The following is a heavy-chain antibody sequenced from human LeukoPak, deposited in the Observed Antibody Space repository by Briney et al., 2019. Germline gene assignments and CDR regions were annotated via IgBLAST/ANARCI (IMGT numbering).Heavy chain of an antibody. D-gene: IGHD3-3*01. V-gene: IGHV3-53*01. CDR3: ARVGDFWSYYYYNMDV. Sequence: GRSLRLSCAASGFTFSSYGMHWVRQAPGKGLEWVSFIYSGGTTYYADSVKGRFTISRDTSMNTLYLQMNSLRAEDTATYYCARVGDFWSYYYYNMDVWGQGTTVTVSS. J-gene: IGHJ6*02. CDR1: GFTFSSYG. CDR2: IYSGGTT.